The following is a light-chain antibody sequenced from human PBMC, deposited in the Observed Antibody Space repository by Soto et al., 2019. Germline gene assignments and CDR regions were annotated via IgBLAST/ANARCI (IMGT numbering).Light chain of an antibody. CDR3: QQYYSYPRT. CDR1: QGISSY. CDR2: AAS. Sequence: AIRMTQSPSSLSASTGDRVTITCRASQGISSYLAWYQQKPGKAPKLLIYAASTLQSGVPSRFSGSGSGTDFTLTISCLQSEDWATYYCQQYYSYPRTFGPGTKVYIK. J-gene: IGKJ3*01. V-gene: IGKV1-8*01.